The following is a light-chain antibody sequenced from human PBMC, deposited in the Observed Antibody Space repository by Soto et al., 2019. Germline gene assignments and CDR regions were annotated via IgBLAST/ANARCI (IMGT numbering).Light chain of an antibody. CDR2: DTS. CDR3: PQDPPFQII. CDR1: QTVGNN. Sequence: TLSCSASQTVGNNLAWYQQKPGQAPRLLIYDTSRRATGIPDRFSGSGSGTDFTFTISRLDPEDVCGFYFPQDPPFQIIFGQGTLLEIK. V-gene: IGKV3D-20*02. J-gene: IGKJ5*01.